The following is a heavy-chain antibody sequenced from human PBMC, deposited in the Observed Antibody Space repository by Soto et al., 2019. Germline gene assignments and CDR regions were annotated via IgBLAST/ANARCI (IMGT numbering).Heavy chain of an antibody. J-gene: IGHJ6*02. V-gene: IGHV4-59*01. CDR2: IYYSGST. Sequence: PSETLSLTCTVSGGSISSYYWSWIRQPPGKGLEWIGYIYYSGSTNYNPSLKSRVTISVDTSKNQFSLKLSSVTAADTAVYYCARGGTENSSGWYSDYGMDVWGQGTTVTVSS. CDR3: ARGGTENSSGWYSDYGMDV. D-gene: IGHD6-19*01. CDR1: GGSISSYY.